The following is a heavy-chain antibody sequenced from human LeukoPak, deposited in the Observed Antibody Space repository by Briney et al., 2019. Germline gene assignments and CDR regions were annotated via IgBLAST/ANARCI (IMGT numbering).Heavy chain of an antibody. CDR3: ASIAAAGQLTLETYYFDY. J-gene: IGHJ4*02. V-gene: IGHV4-39*07. CDR1: GGSISRSSYY. Sequence: SETLSLTCTVSGGSISRSSYYWGWIRQPPGKGLEWIGEINHSGSTNYNPSLKSRVTISVDTSKNQFSLKLSSVTAADTAVYYCASIAAAGQLTLETYYFDYWGQGTLVTVSS. D-gene: IGHD6-13*01. CDR2: INHSGST.